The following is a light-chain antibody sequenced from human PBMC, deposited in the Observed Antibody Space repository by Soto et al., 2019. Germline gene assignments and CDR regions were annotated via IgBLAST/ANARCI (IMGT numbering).Light chain of an antibody. CDR2: DSS. J-gene: IGKJ1*01. V-gene: IGKV3-11*01. CDR1: QNVDKF. CDR3: QQYNNWHPRT. Sequence: LSLSLATLSSYPGETATLTCRASQNVDKFLAWYQQKPGQPPRLLIFDSSKIATGVPSRFSGSGSGTDFTLTISSLQSEDFAVYYCQQYNNWHPRTFGQGSMVDVK.